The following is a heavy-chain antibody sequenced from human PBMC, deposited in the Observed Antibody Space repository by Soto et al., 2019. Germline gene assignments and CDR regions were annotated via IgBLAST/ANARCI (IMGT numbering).Heavy chain of an antibody. Sequence: GASVKVSCKASGGTFSSYAISWVRQAPGQGLEWMGGIIPIFGTANYAQKFQGRVTITADKSTSTAYMELSSLRSEDTAVYYCARALFAHSWFDPWGQGTLVTVSS. D-gene: IGHD2-21*01. CDR2: IIPIFGTA. CDR3: ARALFAHSWFDP. J-gene: IGHJ5*02. V-gene: IGHV1-69*06. CDR1: GGTFSSYA.